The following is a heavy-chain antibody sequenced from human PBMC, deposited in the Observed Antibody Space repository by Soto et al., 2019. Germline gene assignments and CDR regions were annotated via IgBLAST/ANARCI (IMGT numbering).Heavy chain of an antibody. CDR3: ARRSAAGP. CDR1: GGSFSGYY. Sequence: QVQLQQWGAGLLKPSETLSLTCAVYGGSFSGYYWSWIRQPPGKGLEWIGEINHSGSTNYYPYLKCLVTISVDTSKNQFSLKLSSVTAADTSVYYCARRSAAGPWGQGTLVTVSS. CDR2: INHSGST. V-gene: IGHV4-34*01. J-gene: IGHJ5*02. D-gene: IGHD6-25*01.